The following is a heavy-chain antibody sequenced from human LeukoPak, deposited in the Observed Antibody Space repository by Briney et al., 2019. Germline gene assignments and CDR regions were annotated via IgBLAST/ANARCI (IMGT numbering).Heavy chain of an antibody. J-gene: IGHJ4*02. Sequence: GGSLRLSCAASGFTFSSYSMNWVRQAPGKGLEWVSSISSSSSYIYYADSVKGRFTISRDNAKNSLYLQMNSLRAEDTAAYYCARESGSYYPYWGQGTLVTVSS. CDR3: ARESGSYYPY. CDR1: GFTFSSYS. CDR2: ISSSSSYI. V-gene: IGHV3-21*01. D-gene: IGHD1-26*01.